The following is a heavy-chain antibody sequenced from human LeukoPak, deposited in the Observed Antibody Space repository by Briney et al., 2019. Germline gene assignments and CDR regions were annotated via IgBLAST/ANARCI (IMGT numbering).Heavy chain of an antibody. D-gene: IGHD6-19*01. V-gene: IGHV4-39*07. Sequence: SETLSLTCTVSGGSISSSSYYWGWIRQPPGKGLEWIGSIYYSGSTYYNPSLKSRVTISVDTSKNQFSLKLSSVTAADTAVYYCARDQVKDSSGWSVDYWGQGTLVTVSS. J-gene: IGHJ4*02. CDR1: GGSISSSSYY. CDR2: IYYSGST. CDR3: ARDQVKDSSGWSVDY.